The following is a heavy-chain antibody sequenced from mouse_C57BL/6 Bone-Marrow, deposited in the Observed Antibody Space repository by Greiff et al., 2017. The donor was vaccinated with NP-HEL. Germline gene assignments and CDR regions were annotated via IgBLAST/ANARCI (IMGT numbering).Heavy chain of an antibody. CDR1: GYTFTDYY. CDR2: IYPGSGNT. Sequence: QVQLQQSGAELVRPGASVKLSCKASGYTFTDYYINWVKQRPGQGLEWIARIYPGSGNTYYNEKFKGKATLTAEKSSSTAYMQLSSLTSEDSAVYFCARDYYGSRVDFDYGGQGTTLTVSS. V-gene: IGHV1-76*01. J-gene: IGHJ2*01. D-gene: IGHD1-1*01. CDR3: ARDYYGSRVDFDY.